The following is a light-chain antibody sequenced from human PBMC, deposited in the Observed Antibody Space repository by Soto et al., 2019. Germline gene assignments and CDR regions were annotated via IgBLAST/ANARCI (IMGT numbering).Light chain of an antibody. CDR1: SSNIGSNT. CDR3: AAWYDSLNGPGVV. V-gene: IGLV1-44*01. Sequence: QSVLTQPPSASGTPGQRVTISCSGSSSNIGSNTVNWYQQLPGTAPKLLIYSNNQRPSGVPDRFSGSKSGTSASLAISGLQSEDEADYYCAAWYDSLNGPGVVFRGGTKLTVL. J-gene: IGLJ2*01. CDR2: SNN.